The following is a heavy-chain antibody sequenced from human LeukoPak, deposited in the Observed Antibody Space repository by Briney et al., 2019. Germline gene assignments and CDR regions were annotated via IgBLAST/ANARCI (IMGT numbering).Heavy chain of an antibody. D-gene: IGHD3-3*01. Sequence: GGSLRLSCAASGFTFSSYAMSWVRQAAGKGLEWVSAISGSGGSTYYADSVKGRFTISRDNSKNTLYLQMNSLRAEDTAVYYCAKQYYDFWSGYSRSGNFDYWGQGTLVTVSS. CDR2: ISGSGGST. CDR3: AKQYYDFWSGYSRSGNFDY. V-gene: IGHV3-23*01. J-gene: IGHJ4*02. CDR1: GFTFSSYA.